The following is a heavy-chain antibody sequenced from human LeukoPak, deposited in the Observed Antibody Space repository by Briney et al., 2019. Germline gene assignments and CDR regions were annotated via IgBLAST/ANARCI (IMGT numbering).Heavy chain of an antibody. CDR1: GFTFSSYE. CDR3: ATYGDYVSFDY. V-gene: IGHV3-48*03. J-gene: IGHJ4*02. CDR2: ISSSGSTI. D-gene: IGHD4-17*01. Sequence: PGGSLRLSCAASGFTFSSYEMNWVRQAPGKGLEWVSYISSSGSTIYYADSVKGRFTISRDNAKNSLYLQMNSLRAEGTAVYYCATYGDYVSFDYWGQGTLVTVSS.